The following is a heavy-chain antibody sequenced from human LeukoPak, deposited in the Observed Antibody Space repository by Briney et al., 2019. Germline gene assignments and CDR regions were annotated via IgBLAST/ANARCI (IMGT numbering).Heavy chain of an antibody. Sequence: ASVKVSCKASGYTFTSYGISWVRQAPGQGLEWMGWMNPNSGNTGYAQKFQGRVTMTRNTSISTAYMELSSLRSEDTAVYYCAGLYSSSWYTDYYGMDVWGQGTTVTVSS. V-gene: IGHV1-8*02. CDR2: MNPNSGNT. D-gene: IGHD6-13*01. J-gene: IGHJ6*02. CDR1: GYTFTSYG. CDR3: AGLYSSSWYTDYYGMDV.